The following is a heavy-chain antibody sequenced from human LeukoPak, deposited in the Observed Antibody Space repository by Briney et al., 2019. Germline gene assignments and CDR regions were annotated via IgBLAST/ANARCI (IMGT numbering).Heavy chain of an antibody. V-gene: IGHV3-21*01. CDR3: ARVSDAYDYFFDY. CDR2: VSRRSSFI. J-gene: IGHJ4*02. Sequence: GGSLRLSCAASGFAFSSYSMNWVRQAPGKGLEWVSSVSRRSSFIFYADSVQGRFTVSRDDAKDSLFLQMNSLRAKDTAVYYCARVSDAYDYFFDYWGQGTLVTVSS. CDR1: GFAFSSYS. D-gene: IGHD5-12*01.